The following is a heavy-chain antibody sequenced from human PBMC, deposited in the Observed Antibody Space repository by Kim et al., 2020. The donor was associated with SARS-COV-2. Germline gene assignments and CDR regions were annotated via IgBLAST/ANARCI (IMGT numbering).Heavy chain of an antibody. CDR2: IYYSGST. D-gene: IGHD3-9*01. J-gene: IGHJ5*02. CDR3: ARANPLVLRYFDWSMGWFDP. CDR1: GGSISSSSYY. Sequence: SETLSLTCTVSGGSISSSSYYWGWIRQPPGKGLEWIGSIYYSGSTYYNPSLKSRVTISVDTSKNQFSLKLSSVTAADTAVYYCARANPLVLRYFDWSMGWFDPWGQGTLAT. V-gene: IGHV4-39*07.